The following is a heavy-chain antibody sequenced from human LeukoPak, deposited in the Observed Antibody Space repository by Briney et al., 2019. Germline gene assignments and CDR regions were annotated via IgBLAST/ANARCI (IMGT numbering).Heavy chain of an antibody. V-gene: IGHV3-21*01. CDR1: GFTVSSYN. CDR3: ARGSGRYYVY. CDR2: ISSRSTYI. Sequence: GGALRLSCAASGFTVSSYNMNGVRQAPGKGLEWVSSISSRSTYIYYADSVKGRFTISRDNAKNSLYLQMNSLRAEDTAVYYCARGSGRYYVYWGQGTLVTVSS. D-gene: IGHD1-26*01. J-gene: IGHJ4*02.